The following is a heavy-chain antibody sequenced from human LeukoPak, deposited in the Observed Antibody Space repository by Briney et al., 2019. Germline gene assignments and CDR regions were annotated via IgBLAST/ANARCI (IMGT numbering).Heavy chain of an antibody. CDR2: INPNSGGT. J-gene: IGHJ4*02. CDR1: GYTFTGYY. V-gene: IGHV1-2*04. CDR3: ARGRSLNYYDSSGYFLYYFDY. D-gene: IGHD3-22*01. Sequence: GASVKVSCKASGYTFTGYYMHWVRQAPGQGLEWMGWINPNSGGTSYAQKFQGWVTMTRDTSISTAYMELSRLRSDDTAVYYCARGRSLNYYDSSGYFLYYFDYWGQGTLVTVSS.